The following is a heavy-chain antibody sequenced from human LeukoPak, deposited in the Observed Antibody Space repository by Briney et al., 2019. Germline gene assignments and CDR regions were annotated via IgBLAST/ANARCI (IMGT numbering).Heavy chain of an antibody. D-gene: IGHD3-9*01. CDR2: IGTGGDT. CDR1: GFTFSSYD. V-gene: IGHV3-13*04. J-gene: IGHJ4*02. Sequence: PGGSLRLSCAVSGFTFSSYDMHWVRQATGKALEWVSAIGTGGDTYYPGSVRGRFTISRENAKSSLYLQMNSLRAGDTAVYYCARGNILTGYDYWGQGTLVTVSS. CDR3: ARGNILTGYDY.